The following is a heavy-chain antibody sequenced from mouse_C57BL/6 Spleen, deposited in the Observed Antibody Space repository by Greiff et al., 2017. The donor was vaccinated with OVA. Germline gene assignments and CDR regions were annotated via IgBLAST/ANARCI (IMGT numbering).Heavy chain of an antibody. CDR3: ARTPRPGAMDY. Sequence: QVQLQQPGAELVKPGASVKLSCKASGYTFTSYWMHWVKQRPGQGLEWIGMIHPNSGSTNYNEKFKSKATLTVDKSSSTAYMQRSSLTSEDSAVYDCARTPRPGAMDYWGQGTSVTVSS. CDR2: IHPNSGST. V-gene: IGHV1-64*01. CDR1: GYTFTSYW. D-gene: IGHD6-1*01. J-gene: IGHJ4*01.